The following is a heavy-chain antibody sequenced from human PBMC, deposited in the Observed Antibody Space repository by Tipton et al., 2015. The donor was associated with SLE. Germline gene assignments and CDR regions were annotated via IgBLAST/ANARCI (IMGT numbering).Heavy chain of an antibody. CDR1: GFTFSDYY. CDR2: IKQDGSEK. V-gene: IGHV3-7*03. D-gene: IGHD2-21*01. Sequence: SLRLSCAASGFTFSDYYMSWIRQAPGKGLEWVANIKQDGSEKYYVDSVKGRFTISRDNAKNSLYLQMNSLRAEDTAVYYCARVGTYCGGDCAPYDYWGQGTLVTVSS. J-gene: IGHJ4*02. CDR3: ARVGTYCGGDCAPYDY.